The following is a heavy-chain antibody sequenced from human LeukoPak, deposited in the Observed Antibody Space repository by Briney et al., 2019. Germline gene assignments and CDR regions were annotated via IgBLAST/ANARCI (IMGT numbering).Heavy chain of an antibody. D-gene: IGHD3-10*01. V-gene: IGHV3-23*01. CDR2: ITGSGGRT. Sequence: GGSLRLSCAASGFTFSSYAMNWVRQAPGKGLEWVSAITGSGGRTYYADSVKGRFTISRDNSKNTLYLQMNSLRAEDTAVYYCARDRWLLDYWGQGTLVTVSS. J-gene: IGHJ4*02. CDR1: GFTFSSYA. CDR3: ARDRWLLDY.